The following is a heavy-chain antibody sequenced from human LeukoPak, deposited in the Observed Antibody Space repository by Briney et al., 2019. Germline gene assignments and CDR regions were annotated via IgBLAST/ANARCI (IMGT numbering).Heavy chain of an antibody. J-gene: IGHJ6*02. V-gene: IGHV1-2*02. D-gene: IGHD6-13*01. Sequence: ASVKVSCKASGYTFTGYYMHWVRQAPGQGLEWMGWINPNSGGTNYAQKFQGRVTMTRDTSISTAYMELSRLRSDDTAVYYCARDQGIIAARHDGMDVWGQGTTVTVSS. CDR2: INPNSGGT. CDR1: GYTFTGYY. CDR3: ARDQGIIAARHDGMDV.